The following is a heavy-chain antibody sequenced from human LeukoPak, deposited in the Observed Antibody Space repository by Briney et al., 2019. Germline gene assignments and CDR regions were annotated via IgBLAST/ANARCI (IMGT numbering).Heavy chain of an antibody. CDR3: ASENGLDYCSSTSCYGNWFDP. V-gene: IGHV3-48*03. D-gene: IGHD2-2*01. CDR2: ISSSGSTI. CDR1: GFGFSDNS. J-gene: IGHJ5*02. Sequence: QPGGSLRLSCVASGFGFSDNSMSWVRQAPGKGLEWVSYISSSGSTIYYADSVKGRFTISRDNAKNSLYLQMNSLRAEDTAVYYCASENGLDYCSSTSCYGNWFDPWGQGTLVTVSS.